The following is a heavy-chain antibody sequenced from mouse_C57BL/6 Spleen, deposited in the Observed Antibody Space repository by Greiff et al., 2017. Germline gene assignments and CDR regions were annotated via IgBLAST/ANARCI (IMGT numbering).Heavy chain of an antibody. V-gene: IGHV1-59*01. Sequence: QVHVKQPGAELVRPGTSVKLSCKASGYTFTSYWMHWVKQRPGQGLEWIGVIDPSDSYTNYNQKFKGKATLTVDTSSSTAYMQLSSLTSEDSAVYYCARRGDYDAYYAMDYWGQGTSVTVSS. CDR1: GYTFTSYW. CDR3: ARRGDYDAYYAMDY. J-gene: IGHJ4*01. CDR2: IDPSDSYT. D-gene: IGHD2-4*01.